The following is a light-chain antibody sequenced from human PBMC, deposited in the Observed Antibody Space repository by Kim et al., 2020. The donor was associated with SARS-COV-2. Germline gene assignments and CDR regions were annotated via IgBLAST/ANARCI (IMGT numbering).Light chain of an antibody. J-gene: IGLJ2*01. V-gene: IGLV3-1*01. CDR3: QTWDSSGV. Sequence: SYELTQPPSVSVSPGQTASITCSGDKLGDKYTCWYQQKPGQSPVLVIYRDSRRPSGIPERFYGSNSGNTATLTISGTQAMDEADYYCQTWDSSGVFGGGTQLTVL. CDR2: RDS. CDR1: KLGDKY.